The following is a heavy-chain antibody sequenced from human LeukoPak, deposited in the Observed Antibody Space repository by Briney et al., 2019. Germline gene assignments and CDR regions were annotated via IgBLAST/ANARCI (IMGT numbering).Heavy chain of an antibody. J-gene: IGHJ6*03. V-gene: IGHV4-4*07. D-gene: IGHD2-2*01. Sequence: SETLSLTCTVSGGSISSYYWSWIRQPAGKGLEWIGRIYTSGSTNYNPSLKSRVTMSVGTSKNQFSLKLSSVTAADTAVYYCARGVVVVPAANYYYYYMDVWGKGTTVTVSS. CDR1: GGSISSYY. CDR3: ARGVVVVPAANYYYYYMDV. CDR2: IYTSGST.